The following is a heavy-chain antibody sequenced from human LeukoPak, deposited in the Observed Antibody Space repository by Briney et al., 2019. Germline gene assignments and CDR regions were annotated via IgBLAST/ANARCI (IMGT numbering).Heavy chain of an antibody. J-gene: IGHJ4*02. CDR2: INPSGGST. Sequence: ASVKVSCKASGYTFTSYYMHWVRQAPGQGLEWMGIINPSGGSTSYAQKFQGRVTMTRDTSTSTVYMELSSLRSEDTAVYYCASGIAAASKPLHFDYWGQGTLVTVSS. CDR3: ASGIAAASKPLHFDY. CDR1: GYTFTSYY. V-gene: IGHV1-46*01. D-gene: IGHD6-13*01.